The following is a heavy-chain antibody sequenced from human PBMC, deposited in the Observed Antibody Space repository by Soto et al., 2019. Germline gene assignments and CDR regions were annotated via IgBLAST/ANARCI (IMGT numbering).Heavy chain of an antibody. J-gene: IGHJ5*02. CDR2: IKSKSDGGTT. D-gene: IGHD2-15*01. Sequence: PWGALRLSCAASGFTFSDAWMSWVRQAPGKGLDWIGRIKSKSDGGTTEYAAPVRGRFTISRDDSKNTLYLQMNSLKTEDTAVYYCTTDLWRIAVVVGSTGYFNPWGQGTPVTVPQ. CDR3: TTDLWRIAVVVGSTGYFNP. CDR1: GFTFSDAW. V-gene: IGHV3-15*01.